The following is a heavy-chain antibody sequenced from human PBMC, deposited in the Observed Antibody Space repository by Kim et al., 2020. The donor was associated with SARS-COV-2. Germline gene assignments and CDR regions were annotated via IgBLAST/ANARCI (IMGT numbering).Heavy chain of an antibody. Sequence: YAADSVKGRFTISRDNSKNTLYLQMNSLRAEDTAVYYCAKLLSSSSSRDYWGQGTLVTVSS. D-gene: IGHD6-6*01. V-gene: IGHV3-23*01. J-gene: IGHJ4*02. CDR3: AKLLSSSSSRDY.